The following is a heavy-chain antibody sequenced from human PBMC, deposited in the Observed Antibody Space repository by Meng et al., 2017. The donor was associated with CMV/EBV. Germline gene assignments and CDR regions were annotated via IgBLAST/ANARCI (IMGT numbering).Heavy chain of an antibody. CDR1: GGSISSGDYY. J-gene: IGHJ3*02. Sequence: VRLEESGPGLVKPHKTRSLTSTAPGGSISSGDYYWSWIRQPPGKGLEWIGYIYYSGSTYYNPSLKSRVTISVDTSKNQFSLKLSSVTAADTAVYYCATLVVTAIKNAFDIWGQGTMVTVSS. CDR3: ATLVVTAIKNAFDI. V-gene: IGHV4-30-4*08. D-gene: IGHD2-21*02. CDR2: IYYSGST.